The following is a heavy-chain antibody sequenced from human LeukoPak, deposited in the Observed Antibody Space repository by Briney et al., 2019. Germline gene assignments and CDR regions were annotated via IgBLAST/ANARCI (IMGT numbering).Heavy chain of an antibody. V-gene: IGHV3-21*01. D-gene: IGHD6-19*01. CDR3: ARKVAVADTSDDAFDI. J-gene: IGHJ3*02. Sequence: GRSLRLSCAASGFTFSSYGMHWVRQAPGKGLEWVSSISSSSSYIYYADSVKGRFTISRDNAKNSLYLQMDSLRAEDTAVYYCARKVAVADTSDDAFDIWGQGTMVTVSS. CDR2: ISSSSSYI. CDR1: GFTFSSYG.